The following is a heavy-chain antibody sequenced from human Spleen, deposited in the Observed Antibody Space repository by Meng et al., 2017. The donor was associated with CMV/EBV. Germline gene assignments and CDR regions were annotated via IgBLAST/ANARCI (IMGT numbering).Heavy chain of an antibody. Sequence: GGSLRLSCSASGFTFSSYSMNWVRQAPGKGLEWVSSISMSSRYIYYAGSVKGRFTISRDNAKNSLYLQVNSLRAEDTAVYYRARGGRGGYGDLGTYWGQGTLVTVSS. CDR2: ISMSSRYI. CDR1: GFTFSSYS. D-gene: IGHD4-17*01. CDR3: ARGGRGGYGDLGTY. J-gene: IGHJ4*02. V-gene: IGHV3-21*01.